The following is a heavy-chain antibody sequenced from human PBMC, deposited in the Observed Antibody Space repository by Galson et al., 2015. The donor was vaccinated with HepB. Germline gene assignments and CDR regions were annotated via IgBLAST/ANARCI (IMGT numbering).Heavy chain of an antibody. CDR3: ARARIVPEAKLYFGMDV. Sequence: SVKVSCKASGYTFTGYYMHWVRQAPGQGLEWMGWINPNSGGTNYAQKLQGRVTMTRDTSISTAYMELSRLRSDDTAVYYCARARIVPEAKLYFGMDVWGQGTTVTVSS. V-gene: IGHV1-2*02. D-gene: IGHD2-2*01. J-gene: IGHJ6*02. CDR1: GYTFTGYY. CDR2: INPNSGGT.